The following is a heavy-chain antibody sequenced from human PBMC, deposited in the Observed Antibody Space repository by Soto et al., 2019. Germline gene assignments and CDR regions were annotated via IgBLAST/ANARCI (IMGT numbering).Heavy chain of an antibody. D-gene: IGHD1-26*01. Sequence: PGESLKISCKGSGYKFTSYWIGWVRQMPGKGLEWMGFIYPGDSDTRYSPSFQGQVTISADKSISTAYLQWSSLKASDTALYYCARKYSGSYYDYFDYWGQGTMVTVSS. CDR1: GYKFTSYW. J-gene: IGHJ4*02. V-gene: IGHV5-51*01. CDR3: ARKYSGSYYDYFDY. CDR2: IYPGDSDT.